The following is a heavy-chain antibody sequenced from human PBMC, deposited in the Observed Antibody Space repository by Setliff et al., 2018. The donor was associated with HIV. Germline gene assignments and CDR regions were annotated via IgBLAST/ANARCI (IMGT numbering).Heavy chain of an antibody. V-gene: IGHV3-15*01. Sequence: RLSCAVSGFNFTSAWMTWVRQAPGKGLEWVGRIKSNSDGGTSDYAAAVKDRFSFSRDDSKFMLYLQMDSLEIEGTAVYFCSTGPTRVSDGVADFWGPGTLVTVSS. D-gene: IGHD2-8*02. CDR1: GFNFTSAW. J-gene: IGHJ4*02. CDR2: IKSNSDGGTS. CDR3: STGPTRVSDGVADF.